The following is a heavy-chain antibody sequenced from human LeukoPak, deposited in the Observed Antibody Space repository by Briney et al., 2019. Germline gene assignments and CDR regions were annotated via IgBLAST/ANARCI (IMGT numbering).Heavy chain of an antibody. Sequence: SETLSLTCAVYGGSFSGYYWSWIRQPPGKGLEWIGEINHSGSTNYNLSLKSRVTISVDTSKNQFSLKLSSVTAADTAVYYCARGIVVVPAAIYYFDYWGQGTLVTVSS. J-gene: IGHJ4*02. V-gene: IGHV4-34*01. CDR1: GGSFSGYY. CDR2: INHSGST. D-gene: IGHD2-2*02. CDR3: ARGIVVVPAAIYYFDY.